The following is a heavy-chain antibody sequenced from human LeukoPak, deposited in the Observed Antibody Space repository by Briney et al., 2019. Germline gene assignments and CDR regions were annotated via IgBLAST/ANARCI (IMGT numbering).Heavy chain of an antibody. CDR2: ISGSGGST. CDR3: AMASSTSSGWFDP. V-gene: IGHV3-23*01. CDR1: GITFSRYW. Sequence: PGGSLRLSCVDSGITFSRYWMSWVRQAPGKGMEWVSTISGSGGSTYYADSVKGRFTISRDNSRNTLYLQMNSLRAEDMAVYYCAMASSTSSGWFDPWGQGTPVTVSS. D-gene: IGHD2-2*01. J-gene: IGHJ5*02.